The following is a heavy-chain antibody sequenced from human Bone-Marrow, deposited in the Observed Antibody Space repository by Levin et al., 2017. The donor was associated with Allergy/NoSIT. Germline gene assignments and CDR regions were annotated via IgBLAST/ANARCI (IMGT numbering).Heavy chain of an antibody. CDR2: IRNDGGST. Sequence: QSGGSLRLSCAASGFTFKYYAMMWVRQAPGKGLEWVSAIRNDGGSTYYADSVKGRFTISRDNSKNILYLQMNSLRAEDTAIYYCAKDKYSSGRGGYFEYWGQGTLVTVSS. V-gene: IGHV3-23*01. J-gene: IGHJ4*02. CDR3: AKDKYSSGRGGYFEY. CDR1: GFTFKYYA. D-gene: IGHD6-19*01.